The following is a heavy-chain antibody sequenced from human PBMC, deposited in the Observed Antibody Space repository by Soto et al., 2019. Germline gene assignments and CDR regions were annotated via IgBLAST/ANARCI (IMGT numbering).Heavy chain of an antibody. CDR2: MYYSGST. D-gene: IGHD2-21*02. CDR3: ARGSHCGGDCYSGYYYYYGMDA. CDR1: GGSVSSGRNY. V-gene: IGHV4-61*01. J-gene: IGHJ6*02. Sequence: PSETLSLTCTVSGGSVSSGRNYWNWIRQPPGKGLEWIGYMYYSGSTNYNPSLKSRVTISVDTSKNQFSLKLTSVTAADTAVYYCARGSHCGGDCYSGYYYYYGMDAWGQGTTVTVSS.